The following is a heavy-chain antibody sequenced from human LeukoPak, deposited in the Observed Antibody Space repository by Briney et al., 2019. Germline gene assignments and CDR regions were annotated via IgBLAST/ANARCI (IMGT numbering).Heavy chain of an antibody. D-gene: IGHD1-14*01. CDR1: GFTFSSYS. J-gene: IGHJ3*02. CDR3: ARTHRDAFDI. CDR2: ISSSGSYI. Sequence: GGSLRLSCAASGFTFSSYSMNWVRQAPGKGLEWVSSISSSGSYIYYADSVKGRFTISRDNAKNSLYLQMNSLRAEDTAVYYCARTHRDAFDIWGQGTMVTVSS. V-gene: IGHV3-21*01.